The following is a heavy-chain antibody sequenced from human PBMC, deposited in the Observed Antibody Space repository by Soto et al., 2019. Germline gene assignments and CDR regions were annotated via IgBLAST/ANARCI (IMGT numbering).Heavy chain of an antibody. CDR3: ASGGGAVANGRAV. D-gene: IGHD5-12*01. V-gene: IGHV4-30-2*01. CDR1: GGSISSGGYF. J-gene: IGHJ6*02. CDR2: SYHSGRP. Sequence: QLQLQESGSGLVKSSQTLSLTCAVSGGSISSGGYFWSWIRQPPGKGLEWIGYSYHSGRPYYHPSLKRRATISANRANNQFSSKLTSVTAADSAVYYYASGGGAVANGRAVWGQGTTVTVS.